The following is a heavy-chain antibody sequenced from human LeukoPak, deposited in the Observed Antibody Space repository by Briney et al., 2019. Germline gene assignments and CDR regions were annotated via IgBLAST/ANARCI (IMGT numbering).Heavy chain of an antibody. CDR1: GFSLSSYV. D-gene: IGHD3-10*01. J-gene: IGHJ4*02. CDR2: ISGSGATT. Sequence: GSLRLSCAVSGFSLSSYVMAWVRQAPGQGPEWVSAISGSGATTHYADSVKGRFTISRDNSKNTLYLQMSSLRAEDTAVYYCAKDGSWHGYYGPGTYYGAVIWGQGTLVTVSS. CDR3: AKDGSWHGYYGPGTYYGAVI. V-gene: IGHV3-23*01.